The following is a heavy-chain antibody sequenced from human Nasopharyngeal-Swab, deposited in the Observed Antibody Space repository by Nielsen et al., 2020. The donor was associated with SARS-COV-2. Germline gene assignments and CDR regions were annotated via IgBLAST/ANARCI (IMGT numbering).Heavy chain of an antibody. V-gene: IGHV3-53*01. CDR3: ARAKSNWNPNWFDP. Sequence: GESLKISCAASGFTVSSNYMSWVRQAPGKGLEWVSVIYSGGSTYYADSVKGRFTISRDNSKNTLYLQMNSLRAEDTAVYYCARAKSNWNPNWFDPWGQGTLVTVSS. CDR1: GFTVSSNY. D-gene: IGHD1-20*01. CDR2: IYSGGST. J-gene: IGHJ5*02.